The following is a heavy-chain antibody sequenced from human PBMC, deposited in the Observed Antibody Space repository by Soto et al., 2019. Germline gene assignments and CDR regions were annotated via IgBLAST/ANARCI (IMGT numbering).Heavy chain of an antibody. CDR2: ISPSSGVT. CDR1: GYTFPSSG. J-gene: IGHJ4*02. D-gene: IGHD2-21*01. Sequence: QVQLVQSEGEVRQPGASVKVSCRASGYTFPSSGIIWVRQAPGQGLEWMGYISPSSGVTRYAQNLQGRVTLTTDTSTTTAYMELRSLSSDDTAVYYCAREMWTRTGPQNFFDYWGLGALVTVSS. CDR3: AREMWTRTGPQNFFDY. V-gene: IGHV1-18*01.